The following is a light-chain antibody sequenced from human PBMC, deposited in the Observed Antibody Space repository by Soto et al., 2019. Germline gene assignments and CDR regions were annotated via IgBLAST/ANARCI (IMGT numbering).Light chain of an antibody. J-gene: IGKJ4*01. Sequence: IVLTQSPGTLSLSPGERATLSCRASQSVSSSYLAWYQQKPGQAPRLPLYGASSRATGIPDRFSGSGSGRDFTLTISRLEPEDCGVYYCQLYGNSPFNFGGGTKVQIK. V-gene: IGKV3-20*01. CDR2: GAS. CDR3: QLYGNSPFN. CDR1: QSVSSSY.